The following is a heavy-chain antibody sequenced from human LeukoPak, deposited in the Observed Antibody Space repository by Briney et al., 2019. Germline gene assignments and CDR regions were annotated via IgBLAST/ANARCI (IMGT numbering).Heavy chain of an antibody. J-gene: IGHJ3*02. CDR1: GGSISSGDNS. CDR2: IYYTGST. D-gene: IGHD7-27*01. V-gene: IGHV4-30-4*01. Sequence: SETLSLTCTVSGGSISSGDNSWSWIRQPPGKGLEWIGYIYYTGSTYYNPSLKSRVTISVDTSKNQFSLKLSSVTAADTAVYYCARVTGETDAFDIWGQGTMVTVSS. CDR3: ARVTGETDAFDI.